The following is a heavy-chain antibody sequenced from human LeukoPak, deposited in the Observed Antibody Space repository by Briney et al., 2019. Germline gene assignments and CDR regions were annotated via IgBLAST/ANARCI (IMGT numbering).Heavy chain of an antibody. D-gene: IGHD3-22*01. CDR1: GGSISSGGYS. V-gene: IGHV4-30-2*01. Sequence: SQTLSLTCAVSGGSISSGGYSWSWIRQPPGKGLEWIGYIYHSGSTYYNPSLKSRVTISVDRSKNQFSLKLSSVTAADTAVYYCARGDYYDSSGFHPHLDYWGQGTLVTVSS. CDR2: IYHSGST. J-gene: IGHJ4*02. CDR3: ARGDYYDSSGFHPHLDY.